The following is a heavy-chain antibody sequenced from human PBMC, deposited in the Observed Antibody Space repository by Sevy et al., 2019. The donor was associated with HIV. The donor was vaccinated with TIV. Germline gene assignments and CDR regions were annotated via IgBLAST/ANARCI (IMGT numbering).Heavy chain of an antibody. D-gene: IGHD1-26*01. CDR1: GFTFRSYA. V-gene: IGHV3-23*01. J-gene: IGHJ2*01. Sequence: GGSLRLSCAASGFTFRSYAMSWVRQAPGKGLEWVAGISGSGGSTKFADSVKGRFTIPRDNSKNMLYLQMNSLRAEDTAVYYCAKEYYYFDLWGRGTLVTVSS. CDR3: AKEYYYFDL. CDR2: ISGSGGST.